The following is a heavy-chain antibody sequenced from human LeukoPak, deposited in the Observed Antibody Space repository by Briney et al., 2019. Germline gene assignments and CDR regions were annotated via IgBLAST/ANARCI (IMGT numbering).Heavy chain of an antibody. CDR2: IKQDGSEK. Sequence: GGSLRLSCAASGFTFSNYWMSWVRQAPGKGLEWVANIKQDGSEKYLVDSVKGRFTISRDNAKNSLYLQMNSLRAEDAAVYYCARRNTAMVDQYYFDYWGQGTLVTVSS. D-gene: IGHD5-18*01. V-gene: IGHV3-7*01. J-gene: IGHJ4*02. CDR1: GFTFSNYW. CDR3: ARRNTAMVDQYYFDY.